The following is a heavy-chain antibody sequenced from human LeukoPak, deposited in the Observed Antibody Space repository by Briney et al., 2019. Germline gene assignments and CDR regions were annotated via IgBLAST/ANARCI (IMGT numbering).Heavy chain of an antibody. CDR1: GFTFDDYA. J-gene: IGHJ4*02. D-gene: IGHD6-13*01. CDR3: ARGIAAAGTSSYYY. Sequence: GGSLRLSCAASGFTFDDYAMHWVRQAPGKGLEWVSGISWNSGSIGYADSVKGRFTISRDNAKNSLYLQMNSLRAEDTAVYYCARGIAAAGTSSYYYWGQGTLVTVSS. V-gene: IGHV3-9*01. CDR2: ISWNSGSI.